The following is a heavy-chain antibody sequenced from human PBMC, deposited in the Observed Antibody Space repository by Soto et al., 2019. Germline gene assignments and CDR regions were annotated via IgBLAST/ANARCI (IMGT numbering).Heavy chain of an antibody. CDR3: ARRSSSARLYYFDY. V-gene: IGHV5-51*01. CDR2: IYPGDSET. J-gene: IGHJ4*02. D-gene: IGHD6-6*01. Sequence: PGESLKISCKGSGYSFSSYWIGWVRQMPGKGPEWMGIIYPGDSETRYSPSFQGQVTISADKSISTAYLQWSSLKASDTAIYYCARRSSSARLYYFDYWGQGALVTVSS. CDR1: GYSFSSYW.